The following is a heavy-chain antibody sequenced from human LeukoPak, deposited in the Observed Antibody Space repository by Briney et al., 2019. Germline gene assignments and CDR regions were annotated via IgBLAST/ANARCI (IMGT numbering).Heavy chain of an antibody. J-gene: IGHJ3*02. CDR1: GGSFSGYY. V-gene: IGHV4-34*01. CDR2: IYYSGST. CDR3: ARGESYVDAFDI. D-gene: IGHD1-26*01. Sequence: PSETLSLTCAVYGGSFSGYYWSWIRQPPGKGLEWIGYIYYSGSTYYNPSLKSRVTISVDRSKNQFSLKLSSVTAADTAVYYCARGESYVDAFDIWGQGTMVTVSS.